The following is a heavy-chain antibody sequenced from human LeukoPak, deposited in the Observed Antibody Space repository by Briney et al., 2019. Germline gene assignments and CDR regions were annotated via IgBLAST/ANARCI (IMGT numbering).Heavy chain of an antibody. CDR1: GFTFSYYG. Sequence: GGSLRLSCAASGFTFSYYGLHWVRQAPGKGLEWVALISYDGSNKDYADSVKGRFTISRDNSKNTLYLQMSSLRLEDTAVYYCARGLYSSGYDYWGQGTLVTVSS. CDR2: ISYDGSNK. V-gene: IGHV3-30*03. CDR3: ARGLYSSGYDY. D-gene: IGHD6-19*01. J-gene: IGHJ4*02.